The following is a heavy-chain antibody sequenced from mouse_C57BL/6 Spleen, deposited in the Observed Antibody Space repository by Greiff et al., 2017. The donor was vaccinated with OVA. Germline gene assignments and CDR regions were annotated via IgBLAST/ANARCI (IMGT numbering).Heavy chain of an antibody. CDR3: AREGGYYGTYWYFDV. D-gene: IGHD1-1*01. Sequence: EVQWVESGGGLVKPGGSLKLSCAASGFTFSSYAMSWVRQTPETRLEWVATLSDGGSYTYYPDNVKGRFTISRDNAKNNLYLQMSHLKSEDTAMYYCAREGGYYGTYWYFDVWGTGTTVTVSS. CDR1: GFTFSSYA. V-gene: IGHV5-4*01. J-gene: IGHJ1*03. CDR2: LSDGGSYT.